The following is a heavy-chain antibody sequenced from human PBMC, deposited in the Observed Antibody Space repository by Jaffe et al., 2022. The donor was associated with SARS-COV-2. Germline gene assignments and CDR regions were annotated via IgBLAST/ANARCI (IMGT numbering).Heavy chain of an antibody. V-gene: IGHV4-59*01. J-gene: IGHJ4*02. CDR2: TYYSGST. CDR1: GGSISSYY. Sequence: QVQLQESGPGLVKPSETLSLTCTVSGGSISSYYWSWIRQPPGKGLEWIGYTYYSGSTNYNPSLKSRVTISVDTSKNQFSLKLSSVTAADTAVYYCARAYYYGSGSYDYWGQGTLVTVSS. CDR3: ARAYYYGSGSYDY. D-gene: IGHD3-10*01.